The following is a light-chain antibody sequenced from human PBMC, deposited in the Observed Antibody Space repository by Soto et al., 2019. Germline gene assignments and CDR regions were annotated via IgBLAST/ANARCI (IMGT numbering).Light chain of an antibody. Sequence: DIHLTQSPSFLSASVGYRFTITCRASHDISSYLTWYQQKPGKAPTVLIYAASTLQGGVPSRYRGSGSGTEFTLTISSLQSEDFESYYCQQHKDYPLTFGRGTRLEIK. CDR3: QQHKDYPLT. CDR2: AAS. CDR1: HDISSY. J-gene: IGKJ5*01. V-gene: IGKV1-9*01.